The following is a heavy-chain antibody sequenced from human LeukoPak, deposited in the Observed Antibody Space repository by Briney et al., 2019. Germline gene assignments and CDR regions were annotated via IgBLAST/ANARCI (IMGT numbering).Heavy chain of an antibody. CDR1: GYTFTSYD. D-gene: IGHD3-16*02. Sequence: GASVKVSCKASGYTFTSYDVNWVRQAPGQGLEWMGWMNPNSGNTGYAQKFQGRVTMTRNTSISTAYMELSSLRSEDTAVYYCARFGEYVWGSYRSDYWGQGTLVTVSS. J-gene: IGHJ4*02. CDR2: MNPNSGNT. V-gene: IGHV1-8*01. CDR3: ARFGEYVWGSYRSDY.